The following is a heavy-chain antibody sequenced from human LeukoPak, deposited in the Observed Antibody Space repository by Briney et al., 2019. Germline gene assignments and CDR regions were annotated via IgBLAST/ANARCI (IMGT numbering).Heavy chain of an antibody. Sequence: PSETLSLTCTVSGGSIGSYYWSWIRQPPGKGLEWIGYIYYSGSTSYKPSLKSRVTISVDTSKNQFSLKLRSVTAADTAVYYCARETSQKGAHYMDVWGKGTTVTVSS. CDR3: ARETSQKGAHYMDV. V-gene: IGHV4-59*01. J-gene: IGHJ6*03. D-gene: IGHD3-16*01. CDR1: GGSIGSYY. CDR2: IYYSGST.